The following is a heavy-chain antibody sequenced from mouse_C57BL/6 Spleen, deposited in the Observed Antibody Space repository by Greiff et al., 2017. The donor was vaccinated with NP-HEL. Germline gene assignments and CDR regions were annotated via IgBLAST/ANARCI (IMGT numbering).Heavy chain of an antibody. J-gene: IGHJ2*01. CDR3: AREMVTRGGDYFDY. CDR2: ISRGGSYT. Sequence: EVQRVESGGDLVKPGGSLKLSCAASGFTFSSYGMSWVRQTPDKRLEWVATISRGGSYTYYPDSVKGRFTLSGDNAKNTLYLQMSSLKSEDTAMDDCAREMVTRGGDYFDYWGQGTTLTVSS. CDR1: GFTFSSYG. D-gene: IGHD2-2*01. V-gene: IGHV5-6*01.